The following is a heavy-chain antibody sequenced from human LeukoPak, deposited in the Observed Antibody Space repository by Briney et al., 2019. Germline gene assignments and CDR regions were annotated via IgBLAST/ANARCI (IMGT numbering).Heavy chain of an antibody. CDR2: IHTSGST. CDR1: GYSISTGYY. CDR3: ARDQNSDGRDWFDP. V-gene: IGHV4-38-2*02. J-gene: IGHJ5*02. D-gene: IGHD2-21*01. Sequence: MSSETLSLTCTVSGYSISTGYYWDWIRQPPGKGLEWIGRIHTSGSTNYNPSLKSRVTMSLDTSKNQFSLKLNSVTAADTAMYYCARDQNSDGRDWFDPWGQGTLVTVSS.